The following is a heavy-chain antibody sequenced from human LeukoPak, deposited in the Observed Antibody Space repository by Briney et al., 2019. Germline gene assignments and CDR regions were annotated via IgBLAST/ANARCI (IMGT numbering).Heavy chain of an antibody. V-gene: IGHV3-33*01. Sequence: GGSLRLSCAASGFAFSSYGMHWVRQAPGKGLEWVAVIWYDGSNKYYADSVKGRFTISRDNSKNTLYLQMNSLRAEDTAVYYCARDALYCSSTSCHYYGMDVWGQGTTVTVSS. CDR3: ARDALYCSSTSCHYYGMDV. CDR2: IWYDGSNK. D-gene: IGHD2-2*01. J-gene: IGHJ6*02. CDR1: GFAFSSYG.